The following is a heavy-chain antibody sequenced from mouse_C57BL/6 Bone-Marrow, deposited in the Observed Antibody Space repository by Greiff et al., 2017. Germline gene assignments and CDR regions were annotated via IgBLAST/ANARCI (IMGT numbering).Heavy chain of an antibody. CDR2: ISPTSGRT. J-gene: IGHJ2*01. CDR1: GYTFTSYW. Sequence: QVQLQQPGAELVKPGASVKMSCKASGYTFTSYWITWVKQRPGQGLEWIGAISPTSGRTNYNEKFKSKAILTVDNSSNTAYMQLSSLTSEGSAVFCCARSGPLGRSFDYWGQGTTLTVSS. V-gene: IGHV1-55*01. D-gene: IGHD4-1*01. CDR3: ARSGPLGRSFDY.